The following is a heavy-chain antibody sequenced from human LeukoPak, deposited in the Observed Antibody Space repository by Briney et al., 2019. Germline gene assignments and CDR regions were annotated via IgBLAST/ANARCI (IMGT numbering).Heavy chain of an antibody. V-gene: IGHV4-38-2*02. CDR1: GYSISSGYY. D-gene: IGHD3-16*02. Sequence: PSETLSLTCTVSGYSISSGYYWGWIRQSPGKGLEWIGSIHYSGNTNYNPSLKSRVTISVDTSKNQFSLRLSSVTAADTAVYYCARKSYRHFDYWGQGTLVTASS. J-gene: IGHJ4*02. CDR2: IHYSGNT. CDR3: ARKSYRHFDY.